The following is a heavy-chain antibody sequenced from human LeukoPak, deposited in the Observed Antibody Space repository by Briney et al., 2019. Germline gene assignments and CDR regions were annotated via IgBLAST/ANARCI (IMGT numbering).Heavy chain of an antibody. Sequence: SETLSLTCAVYGGSFSGYYWGWIRQPPGKGLEWIGNIYYSGSTYYNPSLKSRVTISVDTSKNQFSLKLSSVTAADTAVYYCARHGRGGSSSYLVGYWGQGTLVTVSS. J-gene: IGHJ4*02. V-gene: IGHV4-34*01. CDR3: ARHGRGGSSSYLVGY. D-gene: IGHD6-6*01. CDR2: IYYSGST. CDR1: GGSFSGYY.